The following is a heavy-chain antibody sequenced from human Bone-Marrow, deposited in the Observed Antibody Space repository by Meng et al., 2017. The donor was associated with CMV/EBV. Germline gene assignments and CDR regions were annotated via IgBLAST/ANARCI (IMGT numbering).Heavy chain of an antibody. J-gene: IGHJ6*02. CDR3: ARDDRTTYYDFWSGGSGMDV. D-gene: IGHD3-3*01. CDR1: GYTFTSYD. Sequence: ASVKVSCKASGYTFTSYDISWVRQAPGQGLEWMGWISAYNGNTNYAQKLQGRVTMTTDTSTNTAYMEMRSLRSDDTAVYYCARDDRTTYYDFWSGGSGMDVWGQGTTVTVSS. V-gene: IGHV1-18*01. CDR2: ISAYNGNT.